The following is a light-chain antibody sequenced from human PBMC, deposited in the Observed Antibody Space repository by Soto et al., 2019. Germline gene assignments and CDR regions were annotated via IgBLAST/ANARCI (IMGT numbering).Light chain of an antibody. CDR2: DAS. V-gene: IGKV1-5*01. CDR3: QQYNSYST. J-gene: IGKJ1*01. CDR1: QSSSSW. Sequence: DIQMTQSPSTLSASVGDRVTITCRASQSSSSWLAWYQQKPGKAPKLLIYDASSLESGVPSRFSGSGSGTEFTLTISSLQPDDFETYYCQQYNSYSTFGHGTKVEIK.